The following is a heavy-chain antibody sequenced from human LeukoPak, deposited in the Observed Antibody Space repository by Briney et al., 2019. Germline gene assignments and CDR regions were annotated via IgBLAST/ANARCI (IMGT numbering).Heavy chain of an antibody. CDR3: ATLDSSGYYHPSFDY. CDR2: IYSSGST. J-gene: IGHJ4*02. V-gene: IGHV4-39*07. CDR1: GASISGSNYY. Sequence: SETLSLTCAVSGASISGSNYYWGWIRQPPGKGLEWIGNIYSSGSTYYNASLQSRVTISVDTSKNQFSLKLSSVTAADTAVYYCATLDSSGYYHPSFDYWGQGTLVTVSS. D-gene: IGHD3-22*01.